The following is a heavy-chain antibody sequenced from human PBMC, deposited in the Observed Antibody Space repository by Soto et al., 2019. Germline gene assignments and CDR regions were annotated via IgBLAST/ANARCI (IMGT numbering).Heavy chain of an antibody. J-gene: IGHJ3*02. CDR3: ARSQWSASDI. CDR2: IKEDGSEK. CDR1: QLTFSPYY. D-gene: IGHD3-3*01. V-gene: IGHV3-7*01. Sequence: EGQLVESGGGLVQPGGSLRLSCAASQLTFSPYYMSWVRQAPGKGLEWVAHIKEDGSEKFYVDSVKGRFTISRDNAHNLLFLQMNSLRVEDTAVYYCARSQWSASDIWCQGTMVTVSS.